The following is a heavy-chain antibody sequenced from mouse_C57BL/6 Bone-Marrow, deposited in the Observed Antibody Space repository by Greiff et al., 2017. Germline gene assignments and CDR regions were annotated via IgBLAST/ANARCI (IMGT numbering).Heavy chain of an antibody. CDR2: INPSSGYT. D-gene: IGHD2-1*01. Sequence: VQLQQSGAELARPGASAKMSCKASGYTFTSYTMHWVKQRPGQGLEWIGYINPSSGYTKYNQKFKDKATLTADKSSSTAYMQLSSLTSEDSAVYYCARVYYGNYDYWGQGTTLTGSS. CDR1: GYTFTSYT. CDR3: ARVYYGNYDY. V-gene: IGHV1-4*01. J-gene: IGHJ2*01.